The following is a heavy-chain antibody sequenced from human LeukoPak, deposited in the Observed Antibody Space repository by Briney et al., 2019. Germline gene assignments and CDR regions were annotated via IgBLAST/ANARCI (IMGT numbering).Heavy chain of an antibody. CDR2: INHSGST. V-gene: IGHV4-34*01. CDR3: ARASWGITMVRGVTFDY. Sequence: PGGSLRLSCAASGFTFSDYYMSWIRQPPGKGLEWIGEINHSGSTNYNPSLKSRVTISVDTSKNQFSLKLSSVTAADTAVYYCARASWGITMVRGVTFDYWGQGTLVTVSS. D-gene: IGHD3-10*01. J-gene: IGHJ4*02. CDR1: GFTFSDYY.